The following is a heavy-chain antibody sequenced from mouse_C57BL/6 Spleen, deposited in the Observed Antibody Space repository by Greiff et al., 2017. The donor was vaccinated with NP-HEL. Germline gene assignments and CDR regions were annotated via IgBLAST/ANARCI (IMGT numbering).Heavy chain of an antibody. CDR3: ARPDYDPYYFDY. Sequence: VKLQESGPELVKPGASVKISCKASGYAFSSSWMNWVKQRPGKGLEWIGRIYPGDGDTNYNGKFKGKATLTADKSSSTAYMQLSSLTSEDSAVYFCARPDYDPYYFDYWGQGTTLTVSS. J-gene: IGHJ2*01. CDR1: GYAFSSSW. V-gene: IGHV1-82*01. CDR2: IYPGDGDT. D-gene: IGHD2-4*01.